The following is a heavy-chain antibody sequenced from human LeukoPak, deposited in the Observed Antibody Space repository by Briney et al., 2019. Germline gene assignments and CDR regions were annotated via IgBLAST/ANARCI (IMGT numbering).Heavy chain of an antibody. CDR2: ISSSGSTI. J-gene: IGHJ4*02. CDR1: KFTFSTYA. Sequence: GGSLRLSCAASKFTFSTYAMSWVRQAPGKGLEWVSYISSSGSTIYYADSVKGRFTISRDNAKNSLYLQMNSLRAEDTAVYYCARDRLSPIFGVVTPPDYWGQGTLVTVSS. CDR3: ARDRLSPIFGVVTPPDY. D-gene: IGHD3-3*01. V-gene: IGHV3-48*04.